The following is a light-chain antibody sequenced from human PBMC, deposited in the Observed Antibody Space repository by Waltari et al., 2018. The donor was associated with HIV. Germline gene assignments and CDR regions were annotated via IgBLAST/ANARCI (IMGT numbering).Light chain of an antibody. V-gene: IGLV2-14*01. J-gene: IGLJ3*02. CDR2: EVS. Sequence: QSALTQPASVSGSPGQSITISCTGTSSAVGAYNYVSWFQQHPGKVPKLLIYEVSNRPSGVSYRFSGSKSGNTASLTISGLQAEDEADYYCASYTSTSARVFGGGTKVTVL. CDR1: SSAVGAYNY. CDR3: ASYTSTSARV.